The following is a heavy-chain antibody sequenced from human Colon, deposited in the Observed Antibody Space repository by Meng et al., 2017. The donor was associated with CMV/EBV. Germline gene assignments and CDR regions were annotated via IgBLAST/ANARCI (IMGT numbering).Heavy chain of an antibody. CDR3: ARGLYDFWSNYPPLGF. V-gene: IGHV3-21*05. J-gene: IGHJ4*02. CDR1: FTFNSSH. Sequence: FTFNSSHVDWVCQSPPKGLAWVSVISCGSSYKYYADSVKGRFTISRDNAKNSLYLQMTSLTVEDTAIYYCARGLYDFWSNYPPLGFRGQGTLVTVSS. CDR2: ISCGSSYK. D-gene: IGHD3/OR15-3a*01.